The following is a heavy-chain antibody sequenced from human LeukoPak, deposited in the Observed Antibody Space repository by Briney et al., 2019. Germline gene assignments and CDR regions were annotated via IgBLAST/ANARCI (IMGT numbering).Heavy chain of an antibody. CDR2: ISSSGTTI. V-gene: IGHV3-48*03. CDR1: GFTFSSYE. Sequence: QTGGPLRLSCAVSGFTFSSYEMNWVRQAPGKGLEWVSYISSSGTTIHYANSVKGRFTISRDNAKNSLFLQMSSLRVEDSAIYYCAREDLPASGPFDYWGQGTLVTVSS. D-gene: IGHD2-2*01. CDR3: AREDLPASGPFDY. J-gene: IGHJ4*02.